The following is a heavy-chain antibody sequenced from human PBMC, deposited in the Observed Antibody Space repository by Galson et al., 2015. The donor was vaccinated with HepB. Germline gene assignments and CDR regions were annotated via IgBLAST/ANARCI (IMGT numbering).Heavy chain of an antibody. J-gene: IGHJ4*02. CDR2: IPFDETNK. V-gene: IGHV3-30*18. CDR1: GFTFSSYG. Sequence: SLRLSCAASGFTFSSYGMHWVRQAPGKGLEWVAVIPFDETNKYYAGSVKGRFTISRDNSRNTLYLQMNSLRAEDTAVYYCAKDRAVAGSYFFDYWGQGTLVAVSS. D-gene: IGHD6-19*01. CDR3: AKDRAVAGSYFFDY.